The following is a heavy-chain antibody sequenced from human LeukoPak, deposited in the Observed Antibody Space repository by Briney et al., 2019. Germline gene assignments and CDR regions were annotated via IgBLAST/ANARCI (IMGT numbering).Heavy chain of an antibody. J-gene: IGHJ5*02. Sequence: GGSLRLSCAASGFTFSSYSMSWVRQAPGKGLEWVSSISSSSYIYYADSVKGRFTISRDNAKNSLYLQMNSLRAEDTAVYYCARDFVGSSGFDPWGQGTLVTVSS. D-gene: IGHD6-6*01. CDR1: GFTFSSYS. CDR2: ISSSSYI. V-gene: IGHV3-21*01. CDR3: ARDFVGSSGFDP.